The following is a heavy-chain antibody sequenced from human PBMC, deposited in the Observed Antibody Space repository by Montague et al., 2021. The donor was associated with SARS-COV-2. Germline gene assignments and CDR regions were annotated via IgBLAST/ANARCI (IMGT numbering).Heavy chain of an antibody. Sequence: SETLSLTCSVSGGSTSNYYWSWIRQPPGKGLQWIGYIFYTGSTKFNPSLKSRVSMSLDTSKNHFSLRLSAVTAADTACYYCAREQNSLLIANCVYYFDVWGQGALVTVSS. J-gene: IGHJ4*02. CDR2: IFYTGST. V-gene: IGHV4-59*01. CDR3: AREQNSLLIANCVYYFDV. CDR1: GGSTSNYY. D-gene: IGHD3-16*01.